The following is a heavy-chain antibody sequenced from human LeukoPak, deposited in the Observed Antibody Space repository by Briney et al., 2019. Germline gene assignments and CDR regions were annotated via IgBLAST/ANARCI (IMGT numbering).Heavy chain of an antibody. CDR1: GGSISSGGYY. CDR3: ARARDYDSSGYYGSRYYFDY. D-gene: IGHD3-22*01. CDR2: IYYSGST. Sequence: SQTLSLTCTVSGGSISSGGYYWSWIRQHPGKGLEWIGYIYYSGSTYYNPSLKSRVTISVDTFKNQFSLKLSSVTAADTAVYYCARARDYDSSGYYGSRYYFDYWGQGTLVTVSS. J-gene: IGHJ4*02. V-gene: IGHV4-31*03.